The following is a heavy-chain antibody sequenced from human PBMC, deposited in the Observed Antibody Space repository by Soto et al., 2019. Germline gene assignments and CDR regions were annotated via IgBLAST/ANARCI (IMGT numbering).Heavy chain of an antibody. J-gene: IGHJ5*02. CDR1: GYTFTNNW. V-gene: IGHV1-46*04. CDR2: INPNGGIT. Sequence: ASVKVSCKASGYTFTNNWIHWVRQAPGQGLEWMGVINPNGGITTYAQKLQGRVSMTRDTSTSTMYMELSSLKSEDTAVYYCARDYSASSSGYSYWWFDPWGKGTLVTVSS. D-gene: IGHD3-22*01. CDR3: ARDYSASSSGYSYWWFDP.